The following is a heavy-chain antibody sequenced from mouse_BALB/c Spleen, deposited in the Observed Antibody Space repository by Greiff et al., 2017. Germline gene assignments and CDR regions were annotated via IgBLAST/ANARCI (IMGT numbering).Heavy chain of an antibody. CDR3: TRDWIYYGSSYGGYFDV. Sequence: EVKLVESGGGLVKPGGSLKLSCAASGFTFSSYTMSWVRQTPEKRLEWVATISSGGSYTYYPDSVKGRFTISRDNAKNTLYLQMSSLKSEDTAMYYCTRDWIYYGSSYGGYFDVWGAGTTVTVSS. CDR2: ISSGGSYT. V-gene: IGHV5-6-4*01. CDR1: GFTFSSYT. D-gene: IGHD1-1*01. J-gene: IGHJ1*01.